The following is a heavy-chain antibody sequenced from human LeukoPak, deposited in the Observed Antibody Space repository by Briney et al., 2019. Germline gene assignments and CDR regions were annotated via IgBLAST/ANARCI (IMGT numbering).Heavy chain of an antibody. J-gene: IGHJ4*02. V-gene: IGHV1-69*13. CDR3: AGKPYYYDSSGYLFLRD. Sequence: SVKVSCKASGGTFSSYAISWVRQAPGQGLGWMGGIIPIFGTANYAQKFQGRVTITADESTSTAYMELSSLRSEDTAVYYCAGKPYYYDSSGYLFLRDWGQGTLVTVSS. CDR2: IIPIFGTA. D-gene: IGHD3-22*01. CDR1: GGTFSSYA.